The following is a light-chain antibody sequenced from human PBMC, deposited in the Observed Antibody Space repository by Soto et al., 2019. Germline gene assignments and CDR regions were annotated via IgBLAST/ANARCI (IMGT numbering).Light chain of an antibody. CDR1: QGVNSN. CDR3: QQYNNWPRT. V-gene: IGKV3-15*01. J-gene: IGKJ1*01. Sequence: EIVMTQSPATLPVSPGERATLSCRASQGVNSNLAWYQQKPGQAPRLLFYVASTRATGIPGRFSGSGSGTEFTLTISSLQSEDFAVYYCQQYNNWPRTFGQGNKV. CDR2: VAS.